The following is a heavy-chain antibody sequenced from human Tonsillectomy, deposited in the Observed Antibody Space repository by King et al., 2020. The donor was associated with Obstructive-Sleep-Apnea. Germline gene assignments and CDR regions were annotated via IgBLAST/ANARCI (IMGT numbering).Heavy chain of an antibody. D-gene: IGHD1-26*01. Sequence: VQLQESGPGLVKPSETLSLTCTVSGGSIRSFYWSWIRLPAGKGLEWIGRGFASGSTDSNPSLKSRVTMSVDTSKNQFSLKLTSVTAADTAVYYCARDGVSGGADFDFWGQGTLVTVSS. CDR1: GGSIRSFY. CDR3: ARDGVSGGADFDF. V-gene: IGHV4-4*07. CDR2: GFASGST. J-gene: IGHJ4*02.